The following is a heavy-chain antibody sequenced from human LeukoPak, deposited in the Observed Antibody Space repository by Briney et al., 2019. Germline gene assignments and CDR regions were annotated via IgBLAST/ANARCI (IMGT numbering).Heavy chain of an antibody. CDR2: IYSGGST. Sequence: GGSLRLSCAASGFTVSSNYMSWVRQAQGKGLEWVSVIYSGGSTYYADSVKGRFTISRDNSKNTLYLQMNSLRAEDTAVYYCARGVVPAAFFDYWGQGTLVTVSS. CDR1: GFTVSSNY. CDR3: ARGVVPAAFFDY. V-gene: IGHV3-53*01. J-gene: IGHJ4*02. D-gene: IGHD2-2*01.